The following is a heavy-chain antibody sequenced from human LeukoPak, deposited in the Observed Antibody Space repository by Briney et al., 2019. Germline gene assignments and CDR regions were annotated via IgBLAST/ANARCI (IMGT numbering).Heavy chain of an antibody. V-gene: IGHV3-23*01. CDR1: GFTFSNYA. D-gene: IGHD3-10*01. CDR3: AKDRYGSGSRTFDY. CDR2: ISGSGYST. J-gene: IGHJ4*02. Sequence: GGSLRLSCAASGFTFSNYAMNWVRQAPGKGLEWVSGISGSGYSTYYADSVKDRFTISRDNSKNTLYLQMNSLRAEDTAVYYCAKDRYGSGSRTFDYWGQGTLVTVSS.